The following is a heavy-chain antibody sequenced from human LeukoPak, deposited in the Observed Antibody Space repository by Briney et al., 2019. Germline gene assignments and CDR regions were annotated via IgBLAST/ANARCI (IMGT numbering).Heavy chain of an antibody. CDR3: ARGGAARRGFDY. D-gene: IGHD6-6*01. Sequence: SETLSLTCTVSGGSISSGGYYWSWIRQHPGKGLEWIGYIYYSGSSYYNPSLNSRVTISVDTSKNQFSLKLSSVTAADTAVYYCARGGAARRGFDYWGQGTLVSVSS. J-gene: IGHJ4*02. CDR1: GGSISSGGYY. CDR2: IYYSGSS. V-gene: IGHV4-31*03.